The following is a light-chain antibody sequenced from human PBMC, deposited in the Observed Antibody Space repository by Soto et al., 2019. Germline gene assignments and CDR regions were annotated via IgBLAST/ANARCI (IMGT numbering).Light chain of an antibody. CDR3: QKYDSVPT. V-gene: IGKV1-27*01. CDR1: QGISNS. J-gene: IGKJ1*01. Sequence: DIQMTQSPSSLSASVGDRVTINCRASQGISNSLAWYQQRPGKVPKLLISAASTLRSGVPYRFSGSGSGTDFTLTISSLQPEDVATYYCQKYDSVPTFGQGTKVDIK. CDR2: AAS.